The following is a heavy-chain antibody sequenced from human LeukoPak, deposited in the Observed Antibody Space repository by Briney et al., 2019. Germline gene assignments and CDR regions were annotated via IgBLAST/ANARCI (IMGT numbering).Heavy chain of an antibody. CDR2: ISWDGGST. CDR3: AKDTGGSRSLPSYYFDY. D-gene: IGHD3-10*01. V-gene: IGHV3-43D*04. Sequence: GGSLRLSCTASGFTFDDYAMHWVRQAPGESLEWVSFISWDGGSTYYADSVKGRFTISRDNSKNSLYLQMNSLRAEDTALYYCAKDTGGSRSLPSYYFDYWGQGTLVTVSS. CDR1: GFTFDDYA. J-gene: IGHJ4*02.